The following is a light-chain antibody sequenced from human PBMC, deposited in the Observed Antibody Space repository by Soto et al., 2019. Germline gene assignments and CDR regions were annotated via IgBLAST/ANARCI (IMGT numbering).Light chain of an antibody. J-gene: IGLJ1*01. CDR2: EVS. CDR1: SSDVGSNNL. CDR3: CSYGGSYV. Sequence: QSALTQPASVSGSPGQSITISCTGTSSDVGSNNLVSWYQQHPGKAPKVMIYEVSKRPSGVSNRFSGSKSGNTASLTISGLQAEDEADYYCCSYGGSYVFGPGTKVTVL. V-gene: IGLV2-23*02.